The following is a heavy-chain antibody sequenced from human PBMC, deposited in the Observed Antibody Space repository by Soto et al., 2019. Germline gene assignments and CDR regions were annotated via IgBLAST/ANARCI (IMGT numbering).Heavy chain of an antibody. CDR2: IYYSGST. CDR3: ARDSYDSSGYSFDY. Sequence: QVQLQESGPGLVKPSQTLSLTCTVSGGSISSGDYYWSWIRQPPGKGLEGIGYIYYSGSTYYNPSLKNRVTISVDTTKNPVSPKVSSVTAAGTAVYYCARDSYDSSGYSFDYWGQGTLVTVSS. D-gene: IGHD3-22*01. CDR1: GGSISSGDYY. J-gene: IGHJ4*02. V-gene: IGHV4-30-4*01.